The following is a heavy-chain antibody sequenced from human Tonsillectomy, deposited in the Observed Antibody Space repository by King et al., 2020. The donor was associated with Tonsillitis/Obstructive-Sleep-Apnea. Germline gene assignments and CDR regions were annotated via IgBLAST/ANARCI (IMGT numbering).Heavy chain of an antibody. Sequence: VQLVESGGGLVKPGGSLRLSCAASGFTFSDYYMSWIRQAPGKGLEWVSYISSSSSYTNYADSVKGRFTISRDNAKNSLYLLMNSLRAEDTAVYYCARDSGGTGWFNYYFDYWGQGTLVTVSS. CDR2: ISSSSSYT. J-gene: IGHJ4*02. D-gene: IGHD3-10*01. CDR1: GFTFSDYY. CDR3: ARDSGGTGWFNYYFDY. V-gene: IGHV3-11*06.